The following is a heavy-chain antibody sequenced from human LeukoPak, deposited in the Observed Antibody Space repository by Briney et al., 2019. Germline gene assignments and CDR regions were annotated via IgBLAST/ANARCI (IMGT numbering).Heavy chain of an antibody. Sequence: GGSLRLSCAASGFTVSSNYMSWVRQAPGKGLEWVSVIYSGGSTYYADSMRGRFTISRDNSKNTLYLQMNSLRAEDTAVYYCARAHYYYYMDVWGKGTTVTVSS. CDR1: GFTVSSNY. CDR2: IYSGGST. V-gene: IGHV3-66*02. CDR3: ARAHYYYYMDV. J-gene: IGHJ6*03.